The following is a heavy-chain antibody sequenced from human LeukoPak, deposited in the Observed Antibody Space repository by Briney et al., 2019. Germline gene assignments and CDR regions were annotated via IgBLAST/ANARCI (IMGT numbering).Heavy chain of an antibody. CDR1: GYTFSDHY. CDR2: ITPKSGGT. J-gene: IGHJ4*02. Sequence: ASVKVSCKASGYTFSDHYMHWVRQPPGKGLGWMGWITPKSGGTNYAQKFQGRVTMTRDKSINTIYMELSSLTSDDTAVYYCAREGRSAISLDYWGQGTLVTVSS. CDR3: AREGRSAISLDY. D-gene: IGHD2-2*01. V-gene: IGHV1-2*02.